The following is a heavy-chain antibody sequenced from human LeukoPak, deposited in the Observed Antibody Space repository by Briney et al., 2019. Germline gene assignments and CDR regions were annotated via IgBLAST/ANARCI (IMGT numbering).Heavy chain of an antibody. J-gene: IGHJ6*02. CDR2: IIPIFGTA. D-gene: IGHD5-12*01. V-gene: IGHV1-69*13. CDR1: GGTFSSYA. Sequence: SVKVSCKASGGTFSSYAISWVRQAPGQGLEWMGGIIPIFGTANYAQKFQGRVTITADESTSTAYMELSSLRSEDTAVYYRARPATKTYYYYGMDVWGQGTTVTVSS. CDR3: ARPATKTYYYYGMDV.